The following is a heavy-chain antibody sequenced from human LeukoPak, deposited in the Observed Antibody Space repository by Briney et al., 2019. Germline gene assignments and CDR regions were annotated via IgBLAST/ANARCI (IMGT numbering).Heavy chain of an antibody. D-gene: IGHD3-22*01. CDR1: GYTFTGYY. V-gene: IGHV1-2*02. CDR2: INPNSGGT. CDR3: ARAQYDSSGYPTRLQH. Sequence: ASVKVSCKASGYTFTGYYMHWVRQAPGQGLEWMGWINPNSGGTNYAQKFQGRVTMTRDTSISTAYMELSRLRSDDTAVYYCARAQYDSSGYPTRLQHWGQGTLVTVSS. J-gene: IGHJ1*01.